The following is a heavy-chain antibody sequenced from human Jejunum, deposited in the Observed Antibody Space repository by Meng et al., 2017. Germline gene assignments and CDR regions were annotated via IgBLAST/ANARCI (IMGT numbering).Heavy chain of an antibody. CDR1: GGSINSYY. D-gene: IGHD6-13*01. Sequence: SETLSLTCTVSGGSINSYYWHWIWQPPGKGLEWIGYIDYSGSTNYNPSLKSRVTISVDTSKNHFSLKLRAVTAADTAVYYCAREGSNGSTWFFDLWGRGTLVTVSS. V-gene: IGHV4-59*01. CDR3: AREGSNGSTWFFDL. CDR2: IDYSGST. J-gene: IGHJ2*01.